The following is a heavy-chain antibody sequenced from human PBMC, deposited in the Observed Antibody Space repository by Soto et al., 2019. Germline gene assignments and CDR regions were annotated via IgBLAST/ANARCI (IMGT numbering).Heavy chain of an antibody. V-gene: IGHV3-23*01. CDR3: AKKRIAAAGVGPNYGMDV. CDR1: GFTFSSYA. J-gene: IGHJ6*02. Sequence: GGSLRLSCAASGFTFSSYAMSWVRQAPGKGLEWVSAISGSGGSTYYADSVKGRFTISRDNSKNTLYLQMNSLRAEDTAVYFCAKKRIAAAGVGPNYGMDVWGQGTTVTVSS. D-gene: IGHD6-13*01. CDR2: ISGSGGST.